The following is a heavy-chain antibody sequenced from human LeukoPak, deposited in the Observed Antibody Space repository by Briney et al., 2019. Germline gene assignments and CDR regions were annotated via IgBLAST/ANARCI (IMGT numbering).Heavy chain of an antibody. CDR2: IYHSGST. V-gene: IGHV4-4*02. CDR1: GVSISSSNW. D-gene: IGHD5-18*01. Sequence: PSGTLSLTCAVSGVSISSSNWWSWVRQPPGKGLEWIGEIYHSGSTNYNPSLKSRVTISVDKSKNQFSLKLSSVTAADTAVYYCARTTEGGYSYGYFYYYYMDVWGKGTTVTISS. J-gene: IGHJ6*03. CDR3: ARTTEGGYSYGYFYYYYMDV.